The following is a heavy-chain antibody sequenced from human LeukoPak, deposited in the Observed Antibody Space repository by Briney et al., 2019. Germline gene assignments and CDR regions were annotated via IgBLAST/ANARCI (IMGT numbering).Heavy chain of an antibody. CDR2: INPSGGST. CDR1: GYIFTSYY. J-gene: IGHJ3*02. Sequence: GASVKVSCKASGYIFTSYYMHWVRQAPGQGLEWMGIINPSGGSTSYAQKFQGRVTMTRDTSTSTVYMELSSLRSEDTAVYYCARERAVLDAFDIWGQGTMVTVSS. D-gene: IGHD6-19*01. V-gene: IGHV1-46*01. CDR3: ARERAVLDAFDI.